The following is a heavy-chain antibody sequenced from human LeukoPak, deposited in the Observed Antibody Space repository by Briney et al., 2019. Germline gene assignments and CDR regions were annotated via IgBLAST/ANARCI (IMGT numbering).Heavy chain of an antibody. V-gene: IGHV4-34*01. D-gene: IGHD3-22*01. CDR3: ARPLRPTYYYDSSAFPPRLQFDY. J-gene: IGHJ4*02. CDR2: INHSEST. Sequence: SETLSLTWAVYGGSFSGYYWSWLRQPPGKGLEWLGEINHSESTNYNPSLKSRVTISVDTSNNQSSLKLSSVTAADKAVYYCARPLRPTYYYDSSAFPPRLQFDYWGPGTLVTVSS. CDR1: GGSFSGYY.